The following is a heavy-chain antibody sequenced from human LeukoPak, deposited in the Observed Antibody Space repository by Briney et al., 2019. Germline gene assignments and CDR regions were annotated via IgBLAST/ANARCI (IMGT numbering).Heavy chain of an antibody. CDR2: IYYSGST. V-gene: IGHV4-59*08. CDR1: GGSISSYY. Sequence: PSETLSLTCTVSGGSISSYYWSWIRQPPGEGLEWIGYIYYSGSTNYNPSLKSRVTISVDTSKNQFSLKLSSVTAADTAVYYCARTHIVVVTAARLFDIWGQGTMVTVSS. J-gene: IGHJ3*02. CDR3: ARTHIVVVTAARLFDI. D-gene: IGHD2-21*02.